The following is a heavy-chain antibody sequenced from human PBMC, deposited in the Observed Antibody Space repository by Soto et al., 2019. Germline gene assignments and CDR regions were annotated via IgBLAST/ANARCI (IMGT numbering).Heavy chain of an antibody. CDR1: GFTFSTSV. CDR2: IRDSGGYT. J-gene: IGHJ4*02. V-gene: IGHV3-23*01. D-gene: IGHD1-26*01. CDR3: AGAWG. Sequence: GGSLRLSCAASGFTFSTSVMNWVRQAPGKGLEWVSTIRDSGGYTYYADSVKGRFIVSRDISKNTAYLQMDSLRAEDTAVYYCAGAWGWGQGTLVTVSS.